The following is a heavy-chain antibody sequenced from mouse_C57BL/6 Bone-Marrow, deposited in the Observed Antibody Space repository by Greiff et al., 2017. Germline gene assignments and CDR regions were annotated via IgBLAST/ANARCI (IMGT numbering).Heavy chain of an antibody. D-gene: IGHD1-1*01. J-gene: IGHJ4*01. V-gene: IGHV1-76*01. CDR2: IYPGSGNT. CDR1: GYTFTDYY. Sequence: QVQLQQSGAELVRPGASVKLSCKASGYTFTDYYINWVKQRPGQGLEWIASIYPGSGNTYYNEKFKGKATLTAEKSSSTAYMQLSSLTSEDSAVYFCTTVYYAMDYWGQGTSVTVSS. CDR3: TTVYYAMDY.